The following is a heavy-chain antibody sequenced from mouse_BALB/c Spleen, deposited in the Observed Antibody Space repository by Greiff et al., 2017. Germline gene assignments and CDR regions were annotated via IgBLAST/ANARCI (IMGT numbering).Heavy chain of an antibody. D-gene: IGHD1-1*01. CDR1: GYSITSGYY. J-gene: IGHJ2*01. CDR3: ARDRYYGGDSY. CDR2: ISYDGSN. V-gene: IGHV3-6*02. Sequence: DVQLQESGPGLVKPSQSLSLTCSVTGYSITSGYYWNWIRQFPGNKLEWMGYISYDGSNNYNPSLKNRISITRDTSKNQFFLKLNSVTTEDTATYYCARDRYYGGDSYWGQGTTLTVSS.